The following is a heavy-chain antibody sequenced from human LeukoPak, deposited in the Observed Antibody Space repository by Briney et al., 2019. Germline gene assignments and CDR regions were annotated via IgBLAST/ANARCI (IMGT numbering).Heavy chain of an antibody. J-gene: IGHJ4*02. CDR3: ARFALKTPPTD. CDR1: GFTFSSYS. V-gene: IGHV3-23*01. CDR2: ISGSGGST. Sequence: GGSLRLSCAASGFTFSSYSMNWVRQAPGKGLEWVSAISGSGGSTYYADSVKGRFTISRDNSKNTLFLQMNSLRAEDTAVYYCARFALKTPPTDWGRGTLVTVSS.